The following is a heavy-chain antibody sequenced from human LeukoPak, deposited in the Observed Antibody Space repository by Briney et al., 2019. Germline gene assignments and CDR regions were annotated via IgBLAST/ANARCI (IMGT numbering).Heavy chain of an antibody. J-gene: IGHJ4*02. CDR3: ARDMSFRGAAYDSSGYYYAPFDY. CDR1: GYSISSGYY. Sequence: SETLSLTCTVSGYSISSGYYWGWIRQPPGKGLEWIGRIYHSGSTYYNPALTSRVTISVDTSKNQFSLKLSSVIAADTAVYYCARDMSFRGAAYDSSGYYYAPFDYWGQGTLVTVSS. D-gene: IGHD3-22*01. CDR2: IYHSGST. V-gene: IGHV4-38-2*02.